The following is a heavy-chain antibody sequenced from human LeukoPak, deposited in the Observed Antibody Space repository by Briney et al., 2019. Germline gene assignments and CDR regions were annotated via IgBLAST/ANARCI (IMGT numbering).Heavy chain of an antibody. Sequence: GASVKVTCKASGYTFIDYYLHWLRQAPGQGLEWMGRINPNRGDTKPAQKFQGRVTMTRDTSISVAYMELSSLQSDDTAVYYCARNPDEHWLDESENSYFDLWGSGTLVTVSS. CDR3: ARNPDEHWLDESENSYFDL. D-gene: IGHD6-19*01. CDR1: GYTFIDYY. CDR2: INPNRGDT. J-gene: IGHJ2*01. V-gene: IGHV1-2*06.